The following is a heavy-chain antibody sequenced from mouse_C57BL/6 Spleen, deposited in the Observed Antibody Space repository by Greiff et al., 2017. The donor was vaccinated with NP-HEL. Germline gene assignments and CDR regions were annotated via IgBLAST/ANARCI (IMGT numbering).Heavy chain of an antibody. Sequence: QVQLQQPGTELVKPGASVKLSFTSYWMHWVEQRPGQGLEWIGNINPSNGGTNYNEKFKSKATLTVDKSSSTAYMQLSSLTSEDSAVYYCARHPHYYGSSYGYFDVWGTGTTVTVSS. CDR3: ARHPHYYGSSYGYFDV. J-gene: IGHJ1*03. CDR2: INPSNGGT. V-gene: IGHV1-53*01. CDR1: TSYW. D-gene: IGHD1-1*01.